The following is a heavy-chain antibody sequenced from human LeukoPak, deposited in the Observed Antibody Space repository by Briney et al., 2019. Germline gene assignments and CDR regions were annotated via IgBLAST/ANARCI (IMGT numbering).Heavy chain of an antibody. CDR3: AHRPRSLVAFDI. J-gene: IGHJ3*02. CDR1: GVSLSTSGVG. V-gene: IGHV2-5*02. Sequence: SGPTLVKPTQTLTLTCTFSGVSLSTSGVGVGWIRQPPGKALEWLALIYWDDDKRYSPSLKSRLTITKDTSKNQVVLTMTNMDPVDTATYYCAHRPRSLVAFDIWGQGTMVTVSS. CDR2: IYWDDDK.